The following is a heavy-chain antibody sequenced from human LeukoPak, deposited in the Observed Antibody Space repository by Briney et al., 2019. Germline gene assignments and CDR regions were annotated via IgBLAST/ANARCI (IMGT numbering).Heavy chain of an antibody. V-gene: IGHV3-33*01. CDR3: AREISMLVNAFDL. D-gene: IGHD3-16*01. J-gene: IGHJ3*01. Sequence: PGGSLRLSCAASGFTFSKSGMHWVRQAPGRGLEWVAVIWYDGSNEYYADAVKGGFTISRDNSKNTVHLQINSLRVEDTSVYYCAREISMLVNAFDLWGQGTLVAVSS. CDR1: GFTFSKSG. CDR2: IWYDGSNE.